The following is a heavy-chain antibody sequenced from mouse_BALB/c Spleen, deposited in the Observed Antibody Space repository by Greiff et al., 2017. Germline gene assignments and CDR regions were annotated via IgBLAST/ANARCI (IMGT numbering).Heavy chain of an antibody. D-gene: IGHD1-1*01. CDR3: ASYYGSSYYAMDY. CDR2: IDPANGNT. Sequence: EVHLVESGAELVKPGASVKLSCTASGFNIKDTYMHWVKQRPEQGLEWIGRIDPANGNTKYDPKFQGKATITADTSSNTAYLQLSSLTSEDTAVYYCASYYGSSYYAMDYWGQGTSVTVSS. J-gene: IGHJ4*01. V-gene: IGHV14-3*02. CDR1: GFNIKDTY.